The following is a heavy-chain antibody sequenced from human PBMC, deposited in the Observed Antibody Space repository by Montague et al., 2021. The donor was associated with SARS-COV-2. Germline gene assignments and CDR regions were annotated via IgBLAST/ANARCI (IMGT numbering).Heavy chain of an antibody. CDR2: ISDSGST. V-gene: IGHV4-59*08. D-gene: IGHD2-15*01. CDR1: GGSISSFY. J-gene: IGHJ4*02. CDR3: ARHYSATLPAVY. Sequence: SETLSLTCTVSGGSISSFYWSWFRQPPGKGLEWIGYISDSGSTNYNPSLTSRVTMSVDTSKNQFSLKVNSVTAAGTAVYYCARHYSATLPAVYWGQGTPVTVSS.